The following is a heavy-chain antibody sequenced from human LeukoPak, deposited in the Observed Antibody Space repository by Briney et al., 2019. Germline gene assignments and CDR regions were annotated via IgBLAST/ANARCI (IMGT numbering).Heavy chain of an antibody. Sequence: PGGSLRLSCVASGFTFSSYEMNWVRQAPGKGLEWVSYISCSGSTIYYADSVKGRFTISRDNAKNSLYLQMNSLRAEDTAVYYCARGSTYYHDSSGYYGGVYWGQGTLVTVSS. D-gene: IGHD3-22*01. CDR1: GFTFSSYE. CDR3: ARGSTYYHDSSGYYGGVY. V-gene: IGHV3-48*03. CDR2: ISCSGSTI. J-gene: IGHJ4*02.